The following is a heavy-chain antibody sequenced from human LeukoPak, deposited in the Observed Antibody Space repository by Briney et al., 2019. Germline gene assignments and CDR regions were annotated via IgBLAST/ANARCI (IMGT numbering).Heavy chain of an antibody. CDR2: IYYSGST. J-gene: IGHJ4*02. V-gene: IGHV4-59*01. D-gene: IGHD5-24*01. Sequence: PSDTLSLTCAVSGGSISSYYWSWIRQPPGKGLEWIGYIYYSGSTNYNPSLKSRGTISVDTSKNQFSLKLSSVAAADTAVYYCARDAGWMAFDYWGQGTLVTVSS. CDR3: ARDAGWMAFDY. CDR1: GGSISSYY.